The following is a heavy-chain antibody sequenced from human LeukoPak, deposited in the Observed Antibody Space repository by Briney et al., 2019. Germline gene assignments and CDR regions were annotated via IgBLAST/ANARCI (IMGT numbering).Heavy chain of an antibody. CDR3: ASIAVAGPFDY. J-gene: IGHJ4*02. CDR2: ISYDGSNK. CDR1: GFTFSRHG. V-gene: IGHV3-30*03. Sequence: GGSLRLSCAPSGFTFSRHGMHWVRQAPGKGLEWVAVISYDGSNKYYADSVKGRFTISRDNSKNTLYLQMNSLRAEDTAVYYCASIAVAGPFDYWGQGALVTVSS. D-gene: IGHD6-19*01.